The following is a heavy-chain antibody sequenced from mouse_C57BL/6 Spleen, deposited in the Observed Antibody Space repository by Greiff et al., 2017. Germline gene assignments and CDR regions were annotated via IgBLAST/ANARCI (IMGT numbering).Heavy chain of an antibody. CDR1: GYTFTSYW. V-gene: IGHV1-61*01. CDR3: ARSGDRSAMDY. Sequence: QVHVKQPGAELVRPGSSVKLSCKASGYTFTSYWMDWVKQRPGQGLEWIGNIYPSDSETHYNQKFKDKATLTVDKSSSTAYMQLSSLTSEDSAVYYCARSGDRSAMDYWGQGTSVTVSS. CDR2: IYPSDSET. D-gene: IGHD3-2*01. J-gene: IGHJ4*01.